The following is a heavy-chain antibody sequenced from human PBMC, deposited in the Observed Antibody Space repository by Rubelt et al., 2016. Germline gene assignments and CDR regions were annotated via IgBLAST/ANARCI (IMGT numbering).Heavy chain of an antibody. CDR1: GATFRYSG. CDR2: IWADGSNE. CDR3: ATDRGDCYDGRWDSGPGMDV. J-gene: IGHJ6*02. D-gene: IGHD2-15*01. V-gene: IGHV3-33*01. Sequence: VESGGGVVQPGRSLRVSCAASGATFRYSGMHWVRQAPGKGLEWVALIWADGSNEHYADSVKGRFTISRDNSKDTLYMQMNSLRSEDTAVYFCATDRGDCYDGRWDSGPGMDVGGEGTSVAVS.